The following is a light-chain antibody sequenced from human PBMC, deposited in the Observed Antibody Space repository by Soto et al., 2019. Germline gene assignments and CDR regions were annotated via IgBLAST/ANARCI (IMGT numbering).Light chain of an antibody. Sequence: EVVLTQSPGILSLSPWERATLSCRASQSVGSSYLAWYQQKPGQAPRLLIYDASNRAPGIPDRFSASGSGTDFTLTISRLEPEDFAVYYCQQFGRSPETFGPGTKVDIK. CDR1: QSVGSSY. CDR2: DAS. CDR3: QQFGRSPET. J-gene: IGKJ1*01. V-gene: IGKV3-20*01.